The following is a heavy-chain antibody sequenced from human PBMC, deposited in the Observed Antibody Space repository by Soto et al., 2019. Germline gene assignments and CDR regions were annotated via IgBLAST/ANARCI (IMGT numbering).Heavy chain of an antibody. Sequence: ASVKVSCKASGYTFTGYAMHWVRQAPGQRLEWMGWINAGNGNTKYSQKFQGRVTITRDTSASTAYMELSSLRSEDTAVYYCARLKGSYWWLDYWGQGTLVTVSS. J-gene: IGHJ4*02. CDR2: INAGNGNT. D-gene: IGHD3-10*01. V-gene: IGHV1-3*01. CDR1: GYTFTGYA. CDR3: ARLKGSYWWLDY.